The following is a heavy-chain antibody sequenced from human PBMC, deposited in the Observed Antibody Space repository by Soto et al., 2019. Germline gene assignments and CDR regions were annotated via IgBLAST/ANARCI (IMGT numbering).Heavy chain of an antibody. J-gene: IGHJ4*02. V-gene: IGHV4-59*01. CDR1: GGSMRNYF. Sequence: SETLSLTCTVSGGSMRNYFWTWIRQPPGKGLEWIGYIHYSGTTSFFPSYNPSLRSRVTISEDTSKNQFSLKLLSVTTADTAVHFCAAGEASSRNLAPYYLDFWGQGTLVTVSS. CDR3: AAGEASSRNLAPYYLDF. D-gene: IGHD6-13*01. CDR2: IHYSGTT.